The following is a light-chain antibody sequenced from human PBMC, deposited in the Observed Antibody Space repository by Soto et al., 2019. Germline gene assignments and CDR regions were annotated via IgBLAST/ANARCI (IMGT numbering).Light chain of an antibody. Sequence: IGLTQSAFTLSVSPGDRATLSCRASQSVXNDLAWYEEIPGQAPRALXAHASTRARGRPARLSGSGSVTDFTLTISRLDPEDCVGYYWQQYGSPPQTFGQGTKVDIK. CDR2: HAS. CDR1: QSVXND. V-gene: IGKV3-20*01. J-gene: IGKJ1*01. CDR3: QQYGSPPQT.